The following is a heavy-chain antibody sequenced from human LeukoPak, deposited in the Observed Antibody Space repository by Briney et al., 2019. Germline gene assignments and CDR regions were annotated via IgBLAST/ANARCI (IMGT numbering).Heavy chain of an antibody. D-gene: IGHD3-22*01. CDR1: GGSISSSSSY. V-gene: IGHV4-39*01. J-gene: IGHJ4*02. Sequence: SETLSLTCTVSGGSISSSSSYWGWIRQPPGKGLEWIGHTFHSGRTSYNPSLMSRVTISVDTSKNQFSLKLSSVTAADTAVYYCARQRTYYYDSSGYYHDYWGQGTLVTVSS. CDR2: TFHSGRT. CDR3: ARQRTYYYDSSGYYHDY.